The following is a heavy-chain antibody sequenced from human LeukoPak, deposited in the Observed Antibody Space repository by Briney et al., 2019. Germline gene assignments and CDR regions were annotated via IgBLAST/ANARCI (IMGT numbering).Heavy chain of an antibody. CDR2: VDPEDGET. J-gene: IGHJ3*02. Sequence: ASVKVSRKVSGYTFTDYYMHWVQQAPGKGLEWMGLVDPEDGETIYAEKFQGGVTITADTSTDTAYMELSSLRSEDTAVYYCATDTGYSSSGGAFDIWGQGTMVTVSS. CDR3: ATDTGYSSSGGAFDI. CDR1: GYTFTDYY. V-gene: IGHV1-69-2*01. D-gene: IGHD6-13*01.